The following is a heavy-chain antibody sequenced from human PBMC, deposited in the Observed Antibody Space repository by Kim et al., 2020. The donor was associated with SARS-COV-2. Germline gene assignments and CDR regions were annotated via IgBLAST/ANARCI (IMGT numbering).Heavy chain of an antibody. D-gene: IGHD3-22*01. V-gene: IGHV4-39*01. CDR3: ARRDYDFKY. Sequence: SETLSLTCTVSGGSISSSSYYWGWIRQPPGKGLEWIVSVFYSGTTFYNPSLKSRVTISVDTSKNQFSLELSSVTAADTAVYYCARRDYDFKYWGQGTLVTVSS. CDR1: GGSISSSSYY. J-gene: IGHJ4*02. CDR2: VFYSGTT.